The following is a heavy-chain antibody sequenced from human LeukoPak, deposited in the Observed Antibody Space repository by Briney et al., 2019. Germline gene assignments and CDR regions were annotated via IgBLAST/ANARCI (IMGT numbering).Heavy chain of an antibody. CDR1: GYTFTSYG. Sequence: ASVKVSCKASGYTFTSYGISWVRQAPGQGLEWMGWISAYNGNTNYAQKLQGRVTMTTDTSTSTVYMELSSLRSEDTAVYYCARGRDHDAFDIWGQGTMVTVSS. V-gene: IGHV1-18*01. J-gene: IGHJ3*02. CDR2: ISAYNGNT. CDR3: ARGRDHDAFDI.